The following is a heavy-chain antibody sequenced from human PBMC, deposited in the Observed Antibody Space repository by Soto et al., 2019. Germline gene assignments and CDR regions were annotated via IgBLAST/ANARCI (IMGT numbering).Heavy chain of an antibody. CDR2: VNLNTGGT. CDR3: ARDPASFLGRVYGMDV. Sequence: QVQHVQSGAEVKKPGDSVKVSCKASGYSFTGHYMHWVRRAPGLGLEWMGWVNLNTGGTDYAQEFQGRVTMTTATSSRTVYLEVTRLKFDDAAIYYCARDPASFLGRVYGMDVWGQGTAVTVSS. J-gene: IGHJ6*02. CDR1: GYSFTGHY. V-gene: IGHV1-2*02.